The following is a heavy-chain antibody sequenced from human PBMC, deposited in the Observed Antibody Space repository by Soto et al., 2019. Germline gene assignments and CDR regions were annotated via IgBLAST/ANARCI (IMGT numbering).Heavy chain of an antibody. CDR2: ISGSGGST. D-gene: IGHD2-15*01. CDR1: GFTFSSYA. V-gene: IGHV3-23*01. J-gene: IGHJ4*02. Sequence: EVPLLESGGGLVQPGGSLRLSCAASGFTFSSYAMSWVRQAPGKGLEWVSAISGSGGSTYYADSVKGRFTISRDNSKNTLYLQMNSLRAEDTAVYYCAKGGTRYCSGGSCYFDYWGQGTLVTVSS. CDR3: AKGGTRYCSGGSCYFDY.